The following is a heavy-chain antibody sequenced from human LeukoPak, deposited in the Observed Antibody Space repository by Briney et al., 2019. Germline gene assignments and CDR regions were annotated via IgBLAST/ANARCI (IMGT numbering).Heavy chain of an antibody. CDR2: IYSGGST. D-gene: IGHD3-10*01. J-gene: IGHJ6*03. Sequence: GGSLRLSCAASGFTVSSNYMSWVRQAPGKGLEWVSVIYSGGSTYYADSVKGRFTISRDNSKNTLYLQMNSLRAEDTAVYYCARDQRGFTMVRGVTTYYYYYMDVWGKGTTVTISS. V-gene: IGHV3-66*01. CDR1: GFTVSSNY. CDR3: ARDQRGFTMVRGVTTYYYYYMDV.